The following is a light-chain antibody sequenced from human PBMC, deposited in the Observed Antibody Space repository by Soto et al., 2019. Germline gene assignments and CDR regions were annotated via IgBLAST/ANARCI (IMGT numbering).Light chain of an antibody. CDR1: QSVSSN. CDR2: GAS. V-gene: IGKV3-15*01. CDR3: QQYNNWPYT. Sequence: EILMPQSPATLSVSPGERATVSCRASQSVSSNLAWYQQKPGQAPRLLIYGASSRATGIPARFTGSGSGTEFTLTISSLQSEDFAVYYCQQYNNWPYTFGQGTKLEIK. J-gene: IGKJ2*01.